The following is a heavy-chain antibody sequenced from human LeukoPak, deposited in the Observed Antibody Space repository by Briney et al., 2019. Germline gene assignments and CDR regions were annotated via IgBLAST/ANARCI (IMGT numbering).Heavy chain of an antibody. V-gene: IGHV3-7*04. D-gene: IGHD2-2*01. J-gene: IGHJ6*02. CDR2: IKQDGSQK. CDR3: ARVLAVPAAFYFYYGLDV. Sequence: GGSLRLSCAASGFTFSTYWMSWVRQAPGKGLEWVANIKQDGSQKYYGDSVKGRFTISRDNAKNSLYLQMNSLRAEDTAVHFCARVLAVPAAFYFYYGLDVWGQGTTVTVSS. CDR1: GFTFSTYW.